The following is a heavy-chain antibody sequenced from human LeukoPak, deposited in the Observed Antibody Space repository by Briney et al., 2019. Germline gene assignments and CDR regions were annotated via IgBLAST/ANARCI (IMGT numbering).Heavy chain of an antibody. CDR1: GGSISNYY. CDR2: IYYSGST. Sequence: PSETLSLTCTVSGGSISNYYWTWIRQPPGKGLEWIGYIYYSGSTNYNPSLKSRVTISVDTSKNQFSLKLSSVTAADTAVYYCARGYLTNDYWGQGTLVTVSS. CDR3: ARGYLTNDY. V-gene: IGHV4-59*01. J-gene: IGHJ4*02. D-gene: IGHD1-1*01.